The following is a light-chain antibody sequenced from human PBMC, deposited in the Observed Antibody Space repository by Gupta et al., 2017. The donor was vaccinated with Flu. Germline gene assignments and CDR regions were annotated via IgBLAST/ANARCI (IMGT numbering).Light chain of an antibody. Sequence: QSGLTQPASVSGSPGQSITISCTGTSLDIVTYNYVSWYQQHPGKAPKLMIYEVTNRPSGVSDRFSGSKFGNTASLTISGLQGEDEAHYYCTSFTTSSTWVFGGGTKMTVL. CDR1: SLDIVTYNY. CDR3: TSFTTSSTWV. V-gene: IGLV2-14*03. J-gene: IGLJ3*02. CDR2: EVT.